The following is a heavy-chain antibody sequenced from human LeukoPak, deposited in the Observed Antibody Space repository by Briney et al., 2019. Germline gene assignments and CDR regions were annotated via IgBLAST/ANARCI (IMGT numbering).Heavy chain of an antibody. CDR1: GFTFSSYW. D-gene: IGHD3-3*01. V-gene: IGHV3-23*01. J-gene: IGHJ6*03. CDR2: ISGRGDLE. CDR3: AREGDFWSGYPIDHYYYMDV. Sequence: PGGSLRLSCAASGFTFSSYWMSWVRQAPGQGLEWVSTISGRGDLEFYTESVKGRFTVSRDHSKNAVHLQMDSLRAEDTAIYYCAREGDFWSGYPIDHYYYMDVWGKGTTVTVTS.